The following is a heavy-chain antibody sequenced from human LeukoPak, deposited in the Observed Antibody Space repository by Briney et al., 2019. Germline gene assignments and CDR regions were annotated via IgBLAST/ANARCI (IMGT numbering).Heavy chain of an antibody. CDR2: IYHRGSA. CDR3: ARESENYDRSGYFDY. CDR1: SNSISIYH. D-gene: IGHD3-22*01. Sequence: PSETLSLTCTISSNSISIYHWSWIRQSPGKGLEWIGSIYHRGSATYNPSLKSRVTISLDTSKNRFSLKVTSVTAADTAVYYCARESENYDRSGYFDYWGQGTLVTVSS. J-gene: IGHJ4*02. V-gene: IGHV4-59*01.